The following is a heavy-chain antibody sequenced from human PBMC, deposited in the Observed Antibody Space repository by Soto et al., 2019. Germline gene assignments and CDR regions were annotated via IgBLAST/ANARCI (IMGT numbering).Heavy chain of an antibody. CDR3: ARLRYSSSIRRYYYYGMDV. J-gene: IGHJ6*02. D-gene: IGHD6-6*01. Sequence: SETLSLTCAVYCGSFSGYYWSWIRQPPGKGLEWIGEINHSGSTNYNPSLKSRVTISVDTSKNQFSLKLSSVTAADTAVYYCARLRYSSSIRRYYYYGMDVWGQGTTVTVSS. V-gene: IGHV4-34*01. CDR2: INHSGST. CDR1: CGSFSGYY.